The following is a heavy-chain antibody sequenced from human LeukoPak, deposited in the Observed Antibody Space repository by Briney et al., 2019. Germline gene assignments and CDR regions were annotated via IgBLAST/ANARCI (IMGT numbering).Heavy chain of an antibody. V-gene: IGHV3-23*01. J-gene: IGHJ4*02. CDR2: ISGSGGGT. D-gene: IGHD3-22*01. Sequence: GGSLRLSCAVSGITLSNYGMSWVRRAPGKGLEWVAGISGSGGGTNYADSVKGRFTISRDNSKNTLYLQMNSLRAEDTAVYFCAERGVVIRVILVGFHKEAYYFDSWGQGALVTVSS. CDR3: AERGVVIRVILVGFHKEAYYFDS. CDR1: GITLSNYG.